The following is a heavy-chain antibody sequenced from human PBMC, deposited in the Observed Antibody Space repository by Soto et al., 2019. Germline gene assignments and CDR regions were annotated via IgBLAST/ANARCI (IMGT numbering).Heavy chain of an antibody. CDR1: GGSISSAAYY. J-gene: IGHJ4*02. CDR3: AREYTYGSNFFDC. D-gene: IGHD5-18*01. Sequence: QVQLQESGPGLVKPSQTLSLSCTVSGGSISSAAYYWSWIRQHPGKGLEWIAYISHSGSTYYTPSLKSRVIISADTSKNQFSLNLTSVTAADTAVYYCAREYTYGSNFFDCWGQGALVTVSS. CDR2: ISHSGST. V-gene: IGHV4-31*03.